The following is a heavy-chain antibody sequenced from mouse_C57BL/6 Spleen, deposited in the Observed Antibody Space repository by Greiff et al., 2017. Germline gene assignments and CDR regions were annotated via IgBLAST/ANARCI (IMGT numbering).Heavy chain of an antibody. CDR3: ARHNHYGSSYYFDY. D-gene: IGHD1-1*01. CDR2: ISSGGSYT. Sequence: EVKLMESGGDLVKPGGSLKLSCAASGFTFSSYGMSWVRQTPDKRLEWVATISSGGSYTYYPDSVKGRFTISRDNAKNTLYLQMSSRKSEDTAMYYCARHNHYGSSYYFDYWGQGTTLTVSS. V-gene: IGHV5-6*01. J-gene: IGHJ2*01. CDR1: GFTFSSYG.